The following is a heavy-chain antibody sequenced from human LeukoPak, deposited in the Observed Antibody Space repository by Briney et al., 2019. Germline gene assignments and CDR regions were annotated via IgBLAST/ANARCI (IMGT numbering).Heavy chain of an antibody. CDR2: INSDGINT. CDR3: ARVGATSYYYYYMDV. V-gene: IGHV3-74*01. Sequence: PGGSLRLSCAASGFTFSNYWMHWVRQAPGKGLVWVSRINSDGINTSYADSVKGRFTISRDNAKNSLYLQMNSLRAEDTALYYCARVGATSYYYYYMDVWGKGTTVTVSS. CDR1: GFTFSNYW. J-gene: IGHJ6*03. D-gene: IGHD1-26*01.